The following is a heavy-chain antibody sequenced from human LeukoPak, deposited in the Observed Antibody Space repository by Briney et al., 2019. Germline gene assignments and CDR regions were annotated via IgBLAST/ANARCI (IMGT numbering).Heavy chain of an antibody. J-gene: IGHJ5*02. CDR2: IYYSGST. CDR3: ARDQISRFDP. V-gene: IGHV4-59*01. Sequence: SETLSLTCTVSGGSISGYYWSWIRQPPGKGLEWIGYIYYSGSTNYNPSLKSRVTISVDTSKNQFSLKLSSVTAADTAVYYCARDQISRFDPWGQGTLVTVSS. CDR1: GGSISGYY.